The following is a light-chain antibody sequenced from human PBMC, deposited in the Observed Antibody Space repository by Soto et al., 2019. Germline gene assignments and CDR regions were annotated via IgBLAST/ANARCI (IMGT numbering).Light chain of an antibody. CDR3: QQRSHWPPIT. CDR2: DAS. Sequence: EIVLTQSPATLSLSPGERATLSCRASQSVSSYLAWYQQKPGKAPRRLIYDASNRATGIPARFSGSGSGTDFTLPIRSLEPEDFAVYYCQQRSHWPPITFGQGTRLEI. V-gene: IGKV3-11*01. J-gene: IGKJ5*01. CDR1: QSVSSY.